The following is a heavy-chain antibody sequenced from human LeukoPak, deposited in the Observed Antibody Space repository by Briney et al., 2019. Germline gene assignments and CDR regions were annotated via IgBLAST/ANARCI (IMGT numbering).Heavy chain of an antibody. V-gene: IGHV3-21*01. D-gene: IGHD6-13*01. CDR2: ISSSSSYI. Sequence: GGSLRLSCAASGFIFSSYSMNWVRQAPGKGLEWVSSISSSSSYIYYADSVKGRFTISRDNAKNSLYLQMNSLRAEDTAVYYCARDLVAAAASDAFDIWGQGTMVTVSS. CDR1: GFIFSSYS. CDR3: ARDLVAAAASDAFDI. J-gene: IGHJ3*02.